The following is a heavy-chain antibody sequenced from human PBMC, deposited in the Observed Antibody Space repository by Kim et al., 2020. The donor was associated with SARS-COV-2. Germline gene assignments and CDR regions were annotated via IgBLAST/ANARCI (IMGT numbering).Heavy chain of an antibody. CDR2: MDPSESYT. J-gene: IGHJ3*02. CDR3: ARLRIASEEEVDI. V-gene: IGHV5-10-1*01. D-gene: IGHD6-13*01. CDR1: GYSFTSYW. Sequence: GEALKISCKGSGYSFTSYWISWVRQMPGKGLEGMGRMDPSESYTNYSPSFQGHVTLSADKSISTAYLQGSSHKAADTAMYYCARLRIASEEEVDIWGQGTMVTVSS.